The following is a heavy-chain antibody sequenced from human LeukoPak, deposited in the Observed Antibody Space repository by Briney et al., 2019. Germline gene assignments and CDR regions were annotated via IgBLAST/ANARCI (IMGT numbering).Heavy chain of an antibody. D-gene: IGHD6-19*01. J-gene: IGHJ4*02. CDR2: IYYSGST. V-gene: IGHV4-59*01. CDR1: GGSISSYY. CDR3: ARTAYSSGWYPNFDY. Sequence: SETLSLTCTVSGGSISSYYWSWIRQPPGKGLEWIGYIYYSGSTNYNPSLKSRVTISVDTSKNQFSLKLSSVTAADTAVYYCARTAYSSGWYPNFDYWGQGTLVTVSS.